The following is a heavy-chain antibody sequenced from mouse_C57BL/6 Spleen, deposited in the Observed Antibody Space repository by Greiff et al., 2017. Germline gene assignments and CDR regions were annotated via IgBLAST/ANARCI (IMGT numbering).Heavy chain of an antibody. Sequence: QVQLKQPGAELVRPGTSVKLSCKASGYTFTSYWMHWVKQRPGQGLEWIGVIDPSDSYTNYNQKFKGKATLTVDTSSSTAYMQLSSLTSEDSAVYYCARCSYDYGGKYAMDYWGQGTSVTVSP. J-gene: IGHJ4*01. CDR1: GYTFTSYW. CDR3: ARCSYDYGGKYAMDY. V-gene: IGHV1-59*01. CDR2: IDPSDSYT. D-gene: IGHD2-4*01.